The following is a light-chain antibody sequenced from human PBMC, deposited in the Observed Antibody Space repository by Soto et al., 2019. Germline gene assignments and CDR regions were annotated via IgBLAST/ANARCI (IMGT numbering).Light chain of an antibody. CDR3: QQYNNWPC. Sequence: EIVMTQSPATLSVSPGERATLSCRASQSVSSNLAWYQQKPGQAPRLLIYGASTRATGTPARFSGSGSGTEFTLTISSLQSEDFAVYYCQQYNNWPCFGQGTRLEIK. V-gene: IGKV3-15*01. J-gene: IGKJ5*01. CDR2: GAS. CDR1: QSVSSN.